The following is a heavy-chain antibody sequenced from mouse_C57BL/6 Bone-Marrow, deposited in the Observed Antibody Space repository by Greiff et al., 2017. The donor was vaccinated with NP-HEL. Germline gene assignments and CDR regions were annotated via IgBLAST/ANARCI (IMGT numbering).Heavy chain of an antibody. CDR1: GFTFSDFY. D-gene: IGHD2-5*01. Sequence: EVQLVESGGGLVQSGRSLRLSCATSGFTFSDFYMEWVRQAPGKGLEWIAASRNKANDYTTEYSASVKGRFIVSRDTSQSILYLQMNALRAEDTAIYYCARDAGSNSFAYWGQGTLVTVSA. J-gene: IGHJ3*01. CDR3: ARDAGSNSFAY. CDR2: SRNKANDYTT. V-gene: IGHV7-1*01.